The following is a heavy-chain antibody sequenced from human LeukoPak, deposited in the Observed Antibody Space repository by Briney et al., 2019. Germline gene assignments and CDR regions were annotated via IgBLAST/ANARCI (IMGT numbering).Heavy chain of an antibody. V-gene: IGHV3-30*18. CDR1: GFTFSSYG. Sequence: GGSLRLSCAASGFTFSSYGMHWVRQAPGKGLEWVAVILYDGSNKYYADSVKGRFTISRDNSKNTLYLQMNSLRAEDTAVYYCAKAGDSSGYYYEDYWGQGTPVTVSS. CDR3: AKAGDSSGYYYEDY. D-gene: IGHD3-22*01. CDR2: ILYDGSNK. J-gene: IGHJ4*02.